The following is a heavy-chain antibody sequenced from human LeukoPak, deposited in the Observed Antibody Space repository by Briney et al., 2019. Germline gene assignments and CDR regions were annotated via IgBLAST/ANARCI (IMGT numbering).Heavy chain of an antibody. CDR3: APSEQWLVPFDY. CDR2: LRYDGRDK. Sequence: PGGSLRLSCAASGFTFSSYGMHWVRQAPGKGLEWVAFLRYDGRDKYYADSVKGRFTISRDNSKNTLYLQMNSLRVEDTAVYYCAPSEQWLVPFDYWGQGTLATVSS. CDR1: GFTFSSYG. V-gene: IGHV3-30*02. D-gene: IGHD6-19*01. J-gene: IGHJ4*02.